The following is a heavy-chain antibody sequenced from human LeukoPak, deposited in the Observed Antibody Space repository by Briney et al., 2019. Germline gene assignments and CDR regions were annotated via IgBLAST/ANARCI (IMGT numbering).Heavy chain of an antibody. Sequence: SETLSLTCTVSGSSISSYYWSWIRQPPGKGLEWIGYIYYSGSTNYNPSLKSRVTISLDTSKTQFSLKLSSVTAADTAVYYCARARSSGYPDYWGQGTLVTVSS. CDR1: GSSISSYY. CDR2: IYYSGST. J-gene: IGHJ4*02. CDR3: ARARSSGYPDY. D-gene: IGHD3-22*01. V-gene: IGHV4-59*01.